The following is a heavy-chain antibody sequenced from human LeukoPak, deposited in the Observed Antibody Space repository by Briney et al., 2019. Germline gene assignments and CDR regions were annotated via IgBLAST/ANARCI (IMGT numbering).Heavy chain of an antibody. D-gene: IGHD2-15*01. J-gene: IGHJ4*02. CDR1: GGSISSGGYD. CDR3: ARNSGGSGYFDY. Sequence: PSETLSLTCTVSGGSISSGGYDWSWIRQPPGKGLEWIGYIYHSGSTYYNPSLKSRVTISVDTSKNQFSLKLSSVTAADTAVYYCARNSGGSGYFDYWGQGTLVTVSS. V-gene: IGHV4-30-2*05. CDR2: IYHSGST.